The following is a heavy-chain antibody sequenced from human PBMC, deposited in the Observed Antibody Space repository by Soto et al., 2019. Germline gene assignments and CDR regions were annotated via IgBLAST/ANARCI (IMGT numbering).Heavy chain of an antibody. V-gene: IGHV3-30*03. J-gene: IGHJ5*02. CDR2: ISYHGNDK. D-gene: IGHD4-17*01. CDR3: ATDHLLNTVSTVGA. Sequence: QVQLVESGGGVVQPGRSLRLSCAASGFTFSTYGMHWVRQAPGKRLEWVAVISYHGNDKYYAESVKGRFTISSDNFKNPLYLQPDILRAADKAVYYCATDHLLNTVSTVGAWGQGTLVTVSS. CDR1: GFTFSTYG.